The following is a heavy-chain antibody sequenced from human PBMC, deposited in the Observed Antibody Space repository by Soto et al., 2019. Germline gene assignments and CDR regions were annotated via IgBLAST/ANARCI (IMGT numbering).Heavy chain of an antibody. Sequence: PGGSLRLSCAASGFTFSDYYMSWIRQAPGKRLEWVSYISSSSSYTNYADSVKGRFTISRDNAKNSLYLQMNSLRAEDTAVYYCARDPTGDYGRYYYGMDVWGQGTTVTVSS. CDR1: GFTFSDYY. D-gene: IGHD4-17*01. CDR3: ARDPTGDYGRYYYGMDV. V-gene: IGHV3-11*06. CDR2: ISSSSSYT. J-gene: IGHJ6*02.